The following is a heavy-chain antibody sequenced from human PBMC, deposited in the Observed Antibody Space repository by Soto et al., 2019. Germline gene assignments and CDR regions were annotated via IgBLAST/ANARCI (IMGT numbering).Heavy chain of an antibody. CDR2: IYPGDSDT. J-gene: IGHJ6*03. V-gene: IGHV5-51*01. Sequence: GESLKISCKGSGYSFTSYWIGWVRQMPGKGLEWKGIIYPGDSDTRYSPSFQGQITISADKSISNAYLQWSSLKASDTAMYYCARLGNRPPGHYYYMDVWGKGTTVTVSS. D-gene: IGHD1-1*01. CDR1: GYSFTSYW. CDR3: ARLGNRPPGHYYYMDV.